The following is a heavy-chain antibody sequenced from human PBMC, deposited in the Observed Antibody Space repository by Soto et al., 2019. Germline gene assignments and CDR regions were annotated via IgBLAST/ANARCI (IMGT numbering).Heavy chain of an antibody. J-gene: IGHJ6*01. Sequence: PSETLSLTCDVSGGSMSNYYWRWLRLPAGTGLEWIGRVYSSATTNYNPSLKSRVTVSVDTSKNQFYLKLSSVTAAATAVYSCARERRTCCAVYFYHGVDVWGQGSKVIV. CDR3: ARERRTCCAVYFYHGVDV. CDR1: GGSMSNYY. V-gene: IGHV4-4*07. CDR2: VYSSATT.